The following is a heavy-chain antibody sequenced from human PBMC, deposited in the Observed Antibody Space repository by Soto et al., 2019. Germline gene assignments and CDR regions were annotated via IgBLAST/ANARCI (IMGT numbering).Heavy chain of an antibody. CDR2: IFSNDEK. CDR1: GFSLSNAKMG. Sequence: QVTLKESGPVLVKPTETLTLTCTVSGFSLSNAKMGVSRIRQPPGKALEWLAHIFSNDEKSYSTSLRSRLTISKDTSKSQVVLTMTNMDPVDTATYYCARANSGSYREHFDYWGQGSLVTVSS. CDR3: ARANSGSYREHFDY. J-gene: IGHJ4*02. D-gene: IGHD1-26*01. V-gene: IGHV2-26*01.